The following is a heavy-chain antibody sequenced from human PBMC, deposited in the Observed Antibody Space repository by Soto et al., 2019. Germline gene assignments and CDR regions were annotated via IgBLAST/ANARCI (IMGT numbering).Heavy chain of an antibody. J-gene: IGHJ4*02. CDR2: IRPSGDNT. D-gene: IGHD5-12*01. CDR1: GFPFSTYQ. V-gene: IGHV3-23*01. Sequence: EVQLLESGGGLVQPGGSLRLSCAASGFPFSTYQMTWVRQAPGKGLEWVPVIRPSGDNTYYADSVKGRFTISRDTSKNTLYLQVNSLRAEDTALYYCVKGGWLYYWGQGTVVTVSS. CDR3: VKGGWLYY.